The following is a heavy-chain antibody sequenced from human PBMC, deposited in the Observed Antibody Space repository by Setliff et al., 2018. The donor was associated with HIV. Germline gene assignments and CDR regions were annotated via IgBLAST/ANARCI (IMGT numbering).Heavy chain of an antibody. V-gene: IGHV4-31*03. CDR1: GDSLSSDYYY. Sequence: LSLTCTVSGDSLSSDYYYWTWIRQHPEEGLEWIGYIYYSGSTLYNPSLRSRLSMSVDTSKNQFSLELSSVTAADTAVYFCARDFLRSGYFDSWGQGKLVT. CDR2: IYYSGST. CDR3: ARDFLRSGYFDS. D-gene: IGHD4-17*01. J-gene: IGHJ4*02.